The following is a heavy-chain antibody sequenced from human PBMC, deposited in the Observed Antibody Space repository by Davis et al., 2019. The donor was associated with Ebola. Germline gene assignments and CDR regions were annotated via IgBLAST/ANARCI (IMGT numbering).Heavy chain of an antibody. J-gene: IGHJ6*04. Sequence: AASVKVSCKASGYTFTSYGITWVRQAPGQGLEWMGWINPHNGNTNYAQKLQGRVTMTTDTSTSTAYMELRSLRSDDTAVYYCAREAPTIVVVPAAMGRAYYYYGMDVWGKGTTVTVSS. CDR2: INPHNGNT. D-gene: IGHD2-2*01. CDR1: GYTFTSYG. CDR3: AREAPTIVVVPAAMGRAYYYYGMDV. V-gene: IGHV1-18*04.